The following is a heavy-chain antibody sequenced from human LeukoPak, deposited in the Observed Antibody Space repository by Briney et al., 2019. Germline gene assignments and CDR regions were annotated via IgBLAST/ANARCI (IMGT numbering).Heavy chain of an antibody. D-gene: IGHD1-1*01. V-gene: IGHV1-24*01. J-gene: IGHJ4*02. CDR3: ATYNWNRRYFDY. CDR1: GYTLTELS. Sequence: ASVKVSCKVSGYTLTELSMHWVRQAPGKGLEWMGGFDPEDGETIYAQKFQGRVTMTEDTSTDTAYMELSSLRSEDMAVYYCATYNWNRRYFDYWGQGTLVTVSS. CDR2: FDPEDGET.